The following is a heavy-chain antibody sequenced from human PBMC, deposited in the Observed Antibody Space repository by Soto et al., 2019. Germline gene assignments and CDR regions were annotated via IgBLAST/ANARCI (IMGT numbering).Heavy chain of an antibody. V-gene: IGHV3-30-3*01. CDR3: ATDRAGTNYYGMDV. Sequence: QVQLVEAGGGVVQPGRSLRLSCAGSGFPFSSYVMHWVRQAPGKGLEWVAVISHDSSKKYYTDSVKGRFTISRDNSKNTVYLQMNSLRVEDTAMYYCATDRAGTNYYGMDVWGQGTTVTVS. D-gene: IGHD1-1*01. CDR2: ISHDSSKK. J-gene: IGHJ6*02. CDR1: GFPFSSYV.